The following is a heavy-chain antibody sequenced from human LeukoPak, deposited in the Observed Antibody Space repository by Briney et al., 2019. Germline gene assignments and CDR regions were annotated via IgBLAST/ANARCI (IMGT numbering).Heavy chain of an antibody. Sequence: GGSLRLSCAASGFTFSSYWMHWVRQAPGKGLVWVSRIDSDGSSTIYAVSVKGRFNISRDNAKNIVYPQMNSLRTEDTAVYYCVRVSKATTDYWGQGTLVTVSS. J-gene: IGHJ4*02. CDR2: IDSDGSST. CDR3: VRVSKATTDY. D-gene: IGHD5-24*01. V-gene: IGHV3-74*01. CDR1: GFTFSSYW.